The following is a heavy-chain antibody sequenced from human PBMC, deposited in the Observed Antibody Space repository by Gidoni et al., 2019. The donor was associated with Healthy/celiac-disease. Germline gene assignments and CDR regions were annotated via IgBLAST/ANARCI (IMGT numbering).Heavy chain of an antibody. CDR3: ARGGYCSGGSCYSGHDAFDI. V-gene: IGHV4-61*01. Sequence: QVQLQESGPGLVKPSETLSLTCTVSGGSVSSGSYYWSWIRQPPGKGLEWIGYIYYSGSTNYNPSLKSRVTISVDTSKNQFSLKLSSVTAADTAVYYCARGGYCSGGSCYSGHDAFDIWGQGTMVTVSS. CDR1: GGSVSSGSYY. D-gene: IGHD2-15*01. CDR2: IYYSGST. J-gene: IGHJ3*02.